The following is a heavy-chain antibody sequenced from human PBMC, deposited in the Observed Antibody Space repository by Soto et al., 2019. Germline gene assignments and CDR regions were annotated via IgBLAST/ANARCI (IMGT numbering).Heavy chain of an antibody. V-gene: IGHV4-31*03. CDR3: ARRSYDFWSGYLPSGGMDV. J-gene: IGHJ6*02. CDR1: GGSISSGGYY. D-gene: IGHD3-3*01. CDR2: IYYSGST. Sequence: HVQLQESGPGLVKPSQTLSLTCTVSGGSISSGGYYWSWIRQHPGKGLEWIGYIYYSGSTYYNPSLKSRVTISVDTSKNQFSLKLSSVTAADTAVYYCARRSYDFWSGYLPSGGMDVWGQGTTVTVSS.